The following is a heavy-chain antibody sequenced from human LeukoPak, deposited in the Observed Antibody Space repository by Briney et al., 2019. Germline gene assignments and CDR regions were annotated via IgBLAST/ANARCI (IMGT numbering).Heavy chain of an antibody. J-gene: IGHJ5*02. CDR3: ARVWGYYYDGSGYFGWFDP. Sequence: SETLSLTCTVSGGSISSSSYFWGWIRQPPGKGLEWIGSIYYSGSTYYNPSLKSRVTISVDTSKNQFSLKLSSVTAADTAVYYCARVWGYYYDGSGYFGWFDPWGQGTLVTVSS. D-gene: IGHD3-22*01. CDR1: GGSISSSSYF. V-gene: IGHV4-39*07. CDR2: IYYSGST.